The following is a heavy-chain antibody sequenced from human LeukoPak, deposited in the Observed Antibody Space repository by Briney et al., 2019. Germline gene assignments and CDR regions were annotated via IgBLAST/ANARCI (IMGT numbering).Heavy chain of an antibody. Sequence: PSETLSLTCAVYGGSFSGYYWSWIRQPPGKGLEWIGEINHSGSTNYNPSLKSRVTISVDTSKNQFSLKLSSVTAADTAVYYCAREDYSNRWFGPWGQGTLVTVSS. CDR2: INHSGST. D-gene: IGHD4-11*01. CDR1: GGSFSGYY. J-gene: IGHJ5*02. V-gene: IGHV4-34*01. CDR3: AREDYSNRWFGP.